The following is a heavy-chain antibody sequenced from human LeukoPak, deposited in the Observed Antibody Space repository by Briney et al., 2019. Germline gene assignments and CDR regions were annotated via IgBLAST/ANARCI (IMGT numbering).Heavy chain of an antibody. V-gene: IGHV3-30*04. CDR1: GFTFDSYA. D-gene: IGHD4-11*01. J-gene: IGHJ4*02. CDR3: ARDDVYSGRGGKFDY. CDR2: ASHDEISE. Sequence: PGGPLRLSCAASGFTFDSYAIHWVRQAPGQGLEWVAYASHDEISEFYADSVRGRFTISRDNYKNTLFLQMNSLRPEDTAVYFCARDDVYSGRGGKFDYWGQGTRVTVSS.